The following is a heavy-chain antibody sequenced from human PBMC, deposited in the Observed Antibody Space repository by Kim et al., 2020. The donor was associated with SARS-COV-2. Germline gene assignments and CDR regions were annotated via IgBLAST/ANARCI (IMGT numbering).Heavy chain of an antibody. CDR1: GIPFSNAW. D-gene: IGHD2-2*01. CDR2: IKSKTDGGTA. CDR3: TTVSMR. Sequence: GGSLRLSCAVSGIPFSNAWFNWVRQSPGKGLEWVGRIKSKTDGGTADLAAPVEGRFAISRDDSKNTLSLLMNNVETDDSAVYYCTTVSMRWGQGTLVTVSS. V-gene: IGHV3-15*01. J-gene: IGHJ4*02.